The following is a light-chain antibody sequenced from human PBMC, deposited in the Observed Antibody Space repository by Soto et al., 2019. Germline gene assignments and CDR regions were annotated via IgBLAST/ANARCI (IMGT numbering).Light chain of an antibody. V-gene: IGLV2-14*01. CDR3: GSITSSSTSV. CDR1: SSDVGGYEY. Sequence: QSALSQPASVSGSPGQSITISCTGTSSDVGGYEYVSWYQHQQGKAPKLIIYDVTNRPSGVSNRFSGSKSGNTAYLTISGIQTEDEADYYCGSITSSSTSVLGTGTKVTV. CDR2: DVT. J-gene: IGLJ1*01.